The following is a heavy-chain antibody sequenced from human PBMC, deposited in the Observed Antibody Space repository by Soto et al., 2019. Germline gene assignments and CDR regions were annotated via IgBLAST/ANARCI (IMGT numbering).Heavy chain of an antibody. D-gene: IGHD6-19*01. Sequence: EVQLLESGGGLVQPGGSLRLSCAASGFTFTTCAMSWVRQAPGKGLEWVSTITGSGSGRYYADSVKGRFTISRDNSKNTLYVQMNSLRAEDTAVNNGAKEPPSSGWGSFDYWGQGTRVTVSS. CDR3: AKEPPSSGWGSFDY. CDR2: ITGSGSGR. V-gene: IGHV3-23*01. CDR1: GFTFTTCA. J-gene: IGHJ4*02.